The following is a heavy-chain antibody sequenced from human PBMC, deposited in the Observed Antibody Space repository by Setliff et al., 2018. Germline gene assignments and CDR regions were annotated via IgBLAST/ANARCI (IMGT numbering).Heavy chain of an antibody. J-gene: IGHJ3*02. V-gene: IGHV1-69*13. CDR2: IIPTLLGPA. D-gene: IGHD6-19*01. CDR3: EGRAVADRGFDI. Sequence: SVKVSCKTSGGTFSNYGFSWVRQAPGQGLEWMGGIIPTLLGPANYAQKFQGRVTITADESTSTVFMELSSLRSEDTAVYYCEGRAVADRGFDIWGQGTTVTVSS. CDR1: GGTFSNYG.